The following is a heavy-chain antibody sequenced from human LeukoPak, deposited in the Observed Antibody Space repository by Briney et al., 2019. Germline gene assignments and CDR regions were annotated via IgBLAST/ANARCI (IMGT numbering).Heavy chain of an antibody. CDR3: ARDAWFGELMDYGMDV. D-gene: IGHD3-10*01. Sequence: GGSLRLSCAASGFTFSSYSMNWVRQAPGKGLEWVSYISSSSSTIYYADSVKGRFTISRDNAKNSLYLQMNSLRAEDTAVYYCARDAWFGELMDYGMDVWGQGTTVTVSS. CDR1: GFTFSSYS. J-gene: IGHJ6*02. V-gene: IGHV3-48*04. CDR2: ISSSSSTI.